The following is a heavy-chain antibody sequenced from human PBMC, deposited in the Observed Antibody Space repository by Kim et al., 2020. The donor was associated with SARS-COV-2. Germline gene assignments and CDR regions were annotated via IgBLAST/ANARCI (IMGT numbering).Heavy chain of an antibody. CDR3: AREGGGSGWPLWYYYYGMDV. D-gene: IGHD6-19*01. V-gene: IGHV3-7*01. CDR2: IKQDGSEK. J-gene: IGHJ6*02. Sequence: GGSLRLSCAASGFTFSSYWMSWVRQAPGKGLEWVANIKQDGSEKYYVDSVKGRFTISRDNAKNSLYLQMNSLRAEDTAVYYCAREGGGSGWPLWYYYYGMDVWGQGTTVTVSS. CDR1: GFTFSSYW.